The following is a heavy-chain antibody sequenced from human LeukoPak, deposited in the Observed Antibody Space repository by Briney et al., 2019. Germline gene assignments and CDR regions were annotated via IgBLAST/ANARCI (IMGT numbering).Heavy chain of an antibody. D-gene: IGHD3-10*01. Sequence: PSETLSLTCAVYGGSFSGYYWSWIRQPPGKELEWIGQISRRGNTNYNPSLKSRVTISVDTSKNQLSLKLSTVTAADTALYYCARHGEYYFDYWGQGTLVTVSS. CDR2: ISRRGNT. V-gene: IGHV4-34*01. J-gene: IGHJ4*02. CDR1: GGSFSGYY. CDR3: ARHGEYYFDY.